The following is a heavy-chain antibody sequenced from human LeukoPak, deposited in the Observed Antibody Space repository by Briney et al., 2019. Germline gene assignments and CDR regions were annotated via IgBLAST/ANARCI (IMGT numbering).Heavy chain of an antibody. CDR3: ARELGKYRRILGRDSQWLAVSGFDN. Sequence: GGSLRLSCAASGFTFSSSAMSWVRQAPGKGLEWVSNISGSGSGGSTYYADSVKGRFTISRDNAKNSLSLQMNSLRAEDTAVYYCARELGKYRRILGRDSQWLAVSGFDNWGQGILVTVSS. D-gene: IGHD6-19*01. V-gene: IGHV3-23*01. CDR2: ISGSGSGGST. CDR1: GFTFSSSA. J-gene: IGHJ4*02.